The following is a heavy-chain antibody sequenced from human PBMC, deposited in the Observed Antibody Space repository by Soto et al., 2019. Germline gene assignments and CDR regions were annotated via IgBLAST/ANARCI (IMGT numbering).Heavy chain of an antibody. V-gene: IGHV3-23*01. CDR2: ISYGGGGT. D-gene: IGHD1-20*01. CDR3: ATDLYNWNHRYFDY. Sequence: GGSLRLSCAASAFTFSNYAMSWVRQAPGKGLEWVSGISYGGGGTYYADSVKGRFTTSRDNSKSTLFLQMNSLRAEDTAVYYCATDLYNWNHRYFDYWGQGTLVTVSS. CDR1: AFTFSNYA. J-gene: IGHJ4*02.